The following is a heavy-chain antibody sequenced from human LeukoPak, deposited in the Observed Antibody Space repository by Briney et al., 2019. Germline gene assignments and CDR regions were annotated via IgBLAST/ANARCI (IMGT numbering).Heavy chain of an antibody. CDR1: GFTFSNYA. Sequence: GGSLRLSCVASGFTFSNYAMSWVRQAPGKGLELVSGIYGSDDKTVYGDAVKGRFTISRDNSKNTVYLQMNSLRADDTAVYYWAKTQGYYDGWGQGALVTVSS. D-gene: IGHD3-3*01. V-gene: IGHV3-23*01. J-gene: IGHJ4*02. CDR3: AKTQGYYDG. CDR2: IYGSDDKT.